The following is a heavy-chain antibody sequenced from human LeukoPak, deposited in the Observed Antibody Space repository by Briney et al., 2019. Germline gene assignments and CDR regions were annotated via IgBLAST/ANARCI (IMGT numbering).Heavy chain of an antibody. J-gene: IGHJ5*02. CDR3: ARDAGGSMVRGVPNWFDP. CDR1: GDSVSSNSAA. D-gene: IGHD3-10*01. CDR2: TYYRSKWYN. V-gene: IGHV6-1*01. Sequence: SQTLSLTCAISGDSVSSNSAAWSWIRHSPSRGLEWLGRTYYRSKWYNDYAVSVKSRITVNPDTSKNQFSLQLNSVTPEDTAMYYCARDAGGSMVRGVPNWFDPWGQGTLVTVSS.